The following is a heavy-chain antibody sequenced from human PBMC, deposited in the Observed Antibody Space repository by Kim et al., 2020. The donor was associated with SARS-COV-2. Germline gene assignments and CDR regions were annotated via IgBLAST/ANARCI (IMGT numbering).Heavy chain of an antibody. D-gene: IGHD1-1*01. Sequence: TYYTPPLNSRLTISVDTSKNRFSLKLSSVTAADTAVYYCASQLDLDAFDIWGQGTMVTVSS. J-gene: IGHJ3*02. CDR3: ASQLDLDAFDI. V-gene: IGHV4-31*02. CDR2: T.